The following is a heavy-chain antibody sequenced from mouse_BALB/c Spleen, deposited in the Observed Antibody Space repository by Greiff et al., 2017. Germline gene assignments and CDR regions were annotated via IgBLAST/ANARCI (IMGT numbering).Heavy chain of an antibody. V-gene: IGHV2-9-2*01. CDR3: VRGAAFAY. CDR1: GFSLTSYD. Sequence: VKVVESGPGLVAPSQSLSITCTVSGFSLTSYDISWIRQPPGKGLEWLGVIWTGGGTNYNSAFMSRLSISKDNSKSQVFLKMNSLQTDDTAIYYCVRGAAFAYWGQGTLVTVSA. J-gene: IGHJ3*01. CDR2: IWTGGGT.